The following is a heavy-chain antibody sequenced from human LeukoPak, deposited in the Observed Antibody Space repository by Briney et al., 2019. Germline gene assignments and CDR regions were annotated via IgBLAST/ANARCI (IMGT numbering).Heavy chain of an antibody. CDR2: IQYDGSTT. CDR3: ARALVAGVTLNALDI. J-gene: IGHJ3*02. V-gene: IGHV3-74*01. Sequence: PGGSLRLSCAASGFSFSSYWMHWVRQAPGKGLVWVARIQYDGSTTNYADSVKGRFTISRDNAKKTLYVQMNSLRAGDTAVYYCARALVAGVTLNALDIWGRGTMVTVSS. CDR1: GFSFSSYW. D-gene: IGHD2-15*01.